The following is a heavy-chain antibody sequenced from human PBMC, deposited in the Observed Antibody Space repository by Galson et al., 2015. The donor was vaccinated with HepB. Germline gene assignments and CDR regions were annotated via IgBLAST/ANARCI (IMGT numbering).Heavy chain of an antibody. J-gene: IGHJ6*02. CDR2: ISYDGSNK. CDR1: GFTFSSYA. CDR3: ARDLHSSGWYYYYYGMDV. D-gene: IGHD6-19*01. V-gene: IGHV3-30-3*01. Sequence: SLRLSCAASGFTFSSYAMHWVRQAPGKGLEWVAVISYDGSNKYYADSEKGRFTISRDNSKNTLYLQMNSLRAEDTAVYYCARDLHSSGWYYYYYGMDVWGQGTTVTVSS.